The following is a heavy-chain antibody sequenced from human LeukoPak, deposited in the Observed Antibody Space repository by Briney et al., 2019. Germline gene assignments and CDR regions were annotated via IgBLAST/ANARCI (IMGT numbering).Heavy chain of an antibody. J-gene: IGHJ6*03. V-gene: IGHV3-11*04. Sequence: GGSLRLSCAASGFTFSDYYMSWIRQAPGKGLEWVSYISSSGSTIYYADSVKGRFTISRDNAKNSLYLQMNSPRAEDTAVYYCARGSHSRHIAAAEEQRGYYYYMDVWGKGTTVTISS. CDR1: GFTFSDYY. CDR3: ARGSHSRHIAAAEEQRGYYYYMDV. CDR2: ISSSGSTI. D-gene: IGHD6-13*01.